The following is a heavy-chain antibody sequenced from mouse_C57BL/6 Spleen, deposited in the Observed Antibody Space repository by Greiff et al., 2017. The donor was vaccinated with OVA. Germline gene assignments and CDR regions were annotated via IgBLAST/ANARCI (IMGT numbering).Heavy chain of an antibody. CDR2: IDPSDSYT. CDR3: ARERRRGYYFDY. D-gene: IGHD2-12*01. Sequence: QVQLQQPGAELVKPGASVKLSCKASGYTFTSYWMQWVKQRPGQGLEWIGEIDPSDSYTNYNQKFKGKATLTVDTSSSTAYMQLSSLTSEDSAVYYCARERRRGYYFDYWGQGTTLTVSS. CDR1: GYTFTSYW. J-gene: IGHJ2*01. V-gene: IGHV1-50*01.